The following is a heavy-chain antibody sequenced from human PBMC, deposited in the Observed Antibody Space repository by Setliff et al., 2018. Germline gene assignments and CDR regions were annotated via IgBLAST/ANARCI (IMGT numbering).Heavy chain of an antibody. CDR3: ARTIGYRLEGDFDY. D-gene: IGHD3-16*01. V-gene: IGHV3-11*01. J-gene: IGHJ4*02. Sequence: GGSLRLSCAASGSTFSNYYMTWIRQAPGKGLEWISYIHDSGNPTYYADSVKGRFTVSRDNAKNSLYLQMTSLRAEDTAIYYCARTIGYRLEGDFDYWGQGTLVTVSS. CDR1: GSTFSNYY. CDR2: IHDSGNPT.